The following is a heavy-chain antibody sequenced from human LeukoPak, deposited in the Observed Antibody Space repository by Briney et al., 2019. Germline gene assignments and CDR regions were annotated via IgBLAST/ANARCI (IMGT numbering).Heavy chain of an antibody. CDR3: ATHYSSTYYDFWSGQTDAFDI. D-gene: IGHD3-3*01. CDR2: IYYSGST. V-gene: IGHV4-39*01. CDR1: GGSISSSSYY. J-gene: IGHJ3*02. Sequence: PSETLSLTCTVSGGSISSSSYYWGWIRQPPGKGLEWIGSIYYSGSTYYNPSLKSRVTISVDTSKNQFSLKLSSVTAADTAVYYCATHYSSTYYDFWSGQTDAFDIWGQGTMVTVSS.